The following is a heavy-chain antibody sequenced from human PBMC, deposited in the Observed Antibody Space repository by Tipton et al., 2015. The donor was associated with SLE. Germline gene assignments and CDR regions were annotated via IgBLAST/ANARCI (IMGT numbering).Heavy chain of an antibody. CDR1: GGSFSGYY. D-gene: IGHD3-16*01. V-gene: IGHV4-34*01. CDR3: ASGAAGEGYYFDY. J-gene: IGHJ4*02. CDR2: INHSGST. Sequence: LRLSCAVYGGSFSGYYWSWIRQPPGKGLEWIGEINHSGSTNYNPSLESRLTISVDTSKNQFSLKLSSVTAADTAVYYCASGAAGEGYYFDYWGQGTLVTVSS.